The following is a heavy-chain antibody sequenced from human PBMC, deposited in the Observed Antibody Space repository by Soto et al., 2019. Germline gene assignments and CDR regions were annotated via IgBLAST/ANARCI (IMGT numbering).Heavy chain of an antibody. Sequence: EVQLLESGGDWVKPGGSLRLSCAASGSSFRSYAMGWVRQAPGKGLNWVSSISAGGDGTYYADSVKGRFTISRDNSKNTVYLQMTSLRADDTAVYYCADGGRYPYYWGPGTLVTVSS. CDR2: ISAGGDGT. V-gene: IGHV3-23*01. CDR1: GSSFRSYA. J-gene: IGHJ4*02. CDR3: ADGGRYPYY. D-gene: IGHD1-26*01.